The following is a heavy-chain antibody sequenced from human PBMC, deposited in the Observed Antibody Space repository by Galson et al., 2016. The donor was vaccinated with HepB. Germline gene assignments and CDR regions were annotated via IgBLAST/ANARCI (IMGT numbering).Heavy chain of an antibody. J-gene: IGHJ4*02. CDR1: GFTFSNYG. D-gene: IGHD3/OR15-3a*01. Sequence: SLRLSCADSGFTFSNYGMTWVRQAPGKGLDWVSTISASGGGTHYADSVKGRFTVSRDNSKNTIYLQMNSLRVEDTAVYYCAKDPSAWTGSDYWGQGTLVTVSS. CDR3: AKDPSAWTGSDY. V-gene: IGHV3-23*01. CDR2: ISASGGGT.